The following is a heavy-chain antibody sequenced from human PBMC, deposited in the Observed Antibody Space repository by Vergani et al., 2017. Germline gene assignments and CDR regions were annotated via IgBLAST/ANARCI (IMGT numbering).Heavy chain of an antibody. D-gene: IGHD6-13*01. J-gene: IGHJ6*02. CDR3: AGERNEYSSSWYVYYYYGMDV. CDR2: ISYDGSNK. Sequence: QVQLVESGGGVVQPGRSLRLSCAASGFTFSSYGMHWVRQAPGKGLEWVAVISYDGSNKHYADSVKGRFTISRDNSKNTLYLQMNSLRAEDTAVYYCAGERNEYSSSWYVYYYYGMDVWGQGTTVTVSS. CDR1: GFTFSSYG. V-gene: IGHV3-30*03.